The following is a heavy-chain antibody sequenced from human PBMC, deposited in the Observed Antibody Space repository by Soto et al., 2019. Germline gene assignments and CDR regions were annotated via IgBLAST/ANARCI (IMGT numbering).Heavy chain of an antibody. J-gene: IGHJ6*02. CDR3: ARDRPNYDFWSGYLTTYYYYGMDV. Sequence: EVQLVESGGGLVKPGGSLRLSCAASGFTFSSYSMNWVRQAPGKGLEWVSSISSSSYIYYADSVKGRFTISRDNAKNSLYLQMNSLRAEDTAVYYCARDRPNYDFWSGYLTTYYYYGMDVWGQGTTVTVSS. CDR1: GFTFSSYS. V-gene: IGHV3-21*01. CDR2: ISSSSYI. D-gene: IGHD3-3*01.